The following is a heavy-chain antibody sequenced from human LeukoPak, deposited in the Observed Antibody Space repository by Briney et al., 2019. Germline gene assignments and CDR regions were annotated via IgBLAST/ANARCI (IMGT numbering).Heavy chain of an antibody. CDR3: ATKPPNCSSTSCYYYYYMDV. D-gene: IGHD2-2*01. V-gene: IGHV3-30*02. Sequence: GGSLRLSCAASGFTFSSYGMHWVRQAPGKGLEWVAFIRYDGSNKYYADSVKGRFIISRDNSKNTLYLQMNSLRAEDTAVYYYATKPPNCSSTSCYYYYYMDVWGKGTTVTVSS. CDR2: IRYDGSNK. J-gene: IGHJ6*03. CDR1: GFTFSSYG.